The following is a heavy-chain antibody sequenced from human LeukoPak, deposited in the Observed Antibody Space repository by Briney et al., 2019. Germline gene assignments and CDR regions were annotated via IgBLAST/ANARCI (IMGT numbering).Heavy chain of an antibody. Sequence: KPSETLSLTCTVSGGSISISTYYWGWVRQPPGKGLEWIGSIYSSGTTHYNPSLKSQFTISLDTSKNQFSLKLSSVTAADTAVYYCARAGYSSSWYAQFPFSFDYWGQGTLVTVSS. CDR2: IYSSGTT. D-gene: IGHD6-13*01. CDR3: ARAGYSSSWYAQFPFSFDY. V-gene: IGHV4-39*07. J-gene: IGHJ4*02. CDR1: GGSISISTYY.